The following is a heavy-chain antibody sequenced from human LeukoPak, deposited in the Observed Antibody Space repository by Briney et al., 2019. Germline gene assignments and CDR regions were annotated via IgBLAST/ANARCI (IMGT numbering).Heavy chain of an antibody. CDR1: GGSFSGYY. CDR2: INHSGST. V-gene: IGHV4-34*01. J-gene: IGHJ3*02. Sequence: PSETLSLTCAVYGGSFSGYYWSWIRQPPGKGLEWIGEINHSGSTNYNPSLKSRVTISVDTSKNQFSLKLSSVTAADTAVYYCARDNPDSSSWFDAFDIWGQGTMVTVSS. CDR3: ARDNPDSSSWFDAFDI. D-gene: IGHD6-13*01.